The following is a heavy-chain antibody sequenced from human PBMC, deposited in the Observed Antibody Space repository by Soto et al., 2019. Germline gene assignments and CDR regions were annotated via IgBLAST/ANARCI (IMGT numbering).Heavy chain of an antibody. D-gene: IGHD3-3*01. V-gene: IGHV4-4*07. CDR3: ARDDFWDGRTHDF. CDR2: VYFSGDT. CDR1: TDSVRNYY. J-gene: IGHJ4*02. Sequence: SSETLSLTCTVSTDSVRNYYWSWIRQPAGKTLEWIGRVYFSGDTNYNPSLTSRVTMSVDTSKNQFSLRLSSVTAADTAVYYCARDDFWDGRTHDFWGQGTQVTVSS.